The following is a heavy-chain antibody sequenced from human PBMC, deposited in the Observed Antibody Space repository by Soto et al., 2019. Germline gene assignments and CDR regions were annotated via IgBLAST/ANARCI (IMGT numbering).Heavy chain of an antibody. Sequence: SVKVSCKASGYTFTGYYMHGVRQAPGQGLEWMGWINPNSGGTNYAQKFQGWVTMTRDTSISTAYMELSRLRSDDTAVYYCARAKHSGYDGYYYYYMGVWGKGSTVTVSS. CDR2: INPNSGGT. J-gene: IGHJ6*03. D-gene: IGHD5-12*01. V-gene: IGHV1-2*04. CDR3: ARAKHSGYDGYYYYYMGV. CDR1: GYTFTGYY.